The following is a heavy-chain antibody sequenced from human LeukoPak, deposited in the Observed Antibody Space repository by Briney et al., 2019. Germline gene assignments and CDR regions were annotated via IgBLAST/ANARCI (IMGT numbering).Heavy chain of an antibody. CDR1: GFTVSSNY. D-gene: IGHD1-14*01. V-gene: IGHV3-66*01. Sequence: PGGSLRLSCVASGFTVSSNYMSWVRQAPGKGLEWVSVIYSGGSAYYADSVRGRFTISRDNSKNSLYLQMDSLRAEDTAVYYCARGSMTVSGPWGQGTLVTVSS. CDR3: ARGSMTVSGP. J-gene: IGHJ5*02. CDR2: IYSGGSA.